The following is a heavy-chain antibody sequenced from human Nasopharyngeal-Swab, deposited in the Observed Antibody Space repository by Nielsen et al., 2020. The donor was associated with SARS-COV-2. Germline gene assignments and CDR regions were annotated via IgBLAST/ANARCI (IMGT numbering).Heavy chain of an antibody. CDR3: ARDRGLEYYDY. Sequence: SLKISCAASGFTVSSNYISWGRQAPGKGLEWVSVIYSGGSTYYADSVKGRFTISRDNSKNTLYLQMNSLRAEDTAVYYCARDRGLEYYDYWGQGTLVTVSS. J-gene: IGHJ4*02. D-gene: IGHD1-1*01. CDR1: GFTVSSNY. V-gene: IGHV3-53*01. CDR2: IYSGGST.